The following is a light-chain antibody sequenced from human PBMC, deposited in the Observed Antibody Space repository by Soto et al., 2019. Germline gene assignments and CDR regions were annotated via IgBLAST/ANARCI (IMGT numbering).Light chain of an antibody. J-gene: IGKJ4*01. CDR3: QQYASLPLS. V-gene: IGKV1-33*01. CDR1: QDSDKY. CDR2: DAS. Sequence: DIQMTQSPSSLSASVGDRVTITCQASQDSDKYLSWYQQKPGKAPELLIYDASNLETGVPSRFSGSGSGTEFTFTISSLQPEDMATYFCQQYASLPLSFGGGTKVDIK.